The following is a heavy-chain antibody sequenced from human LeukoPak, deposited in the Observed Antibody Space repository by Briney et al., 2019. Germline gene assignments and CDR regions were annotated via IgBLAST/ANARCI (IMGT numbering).Heavy chain of an antibody. CDR1: GFTFSSYS. Sequence: PGGSLRLSCAASGFTFSSYSMNWVRQAPRKGLEWVSSISSGSSYIYYADSLKGRFTISRDNAKNSLYLQMNSLRAEDTAVYYCARDRCSGGSCYSRFDPWGQGTLVTVSS. CDR2: ISSGSSYI. CDR3: ARDRCSGGSCYSRFDP. V-gene: IGHV3-21*01. D-gene: IGHD2-15*01. J-gene: IGHJ5*02.